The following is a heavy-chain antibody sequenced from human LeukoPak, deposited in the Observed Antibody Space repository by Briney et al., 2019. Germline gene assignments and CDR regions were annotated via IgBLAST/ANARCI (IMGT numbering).Heavy chain of an antibody. Sequence: ASVKVSCKASGYTFTGYYMHWVRQAPGQGLEWMGWINPNSGGTNYAQKFQGRVTMTRDTSISTAYMELSRLRSDDTAVYYCARGESGYALKPYYYYMDVWGKGTTVTVSS. D-gene: IGHD5-12*01. J-gene: IGHJ6*03. CDR2: INPNSGGT. CDR1: GYTFTGYY. CDR3: ARGESGYALKPYYYYMDV. V-gene: IGHV1-2*02.